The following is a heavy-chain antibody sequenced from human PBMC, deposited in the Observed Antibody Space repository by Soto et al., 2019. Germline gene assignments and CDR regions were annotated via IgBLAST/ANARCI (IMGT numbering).Heavy chain of an antibody. V-gene: IGHV5-10-1*01. J-gene: IGHJ5*02. CDR1: GYSFTSYW. D-gene: IGHD7-27*01. Sequence: GESLKISCKGSGYSFTSYWISWVRQMPGKGLEWMGRIDPSGSYTNYSPPFQGHVTISADKSISTAYLQWSSLKASDTAMYYCARLTSNWFDPWGQGTLVTVSS. CDR2: IDPSGSYT. CDR3: ARLTSNWFDP.